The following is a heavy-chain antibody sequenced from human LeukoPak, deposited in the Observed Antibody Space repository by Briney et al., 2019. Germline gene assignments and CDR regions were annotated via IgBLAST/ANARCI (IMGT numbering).Heavy chain of an antibody. CDR2: IYHSGST. CDR3: AGLIRPGWFDP. V-gene: IGHV4-59*05. J-gene: IGHJ5*02. CDR1: GGSFNTHY. D-gene: IGHD2-8*01. Sequence: SETLSLTCTVSGGSFNTHYWNWIRQPPGKGLEWIGSIYHSGSTYYNPSLKSRVTISVDTSKNQFSLKLSSVTAADTAVYYCAGLIRPGWFDPWGQGTLVTVSS.